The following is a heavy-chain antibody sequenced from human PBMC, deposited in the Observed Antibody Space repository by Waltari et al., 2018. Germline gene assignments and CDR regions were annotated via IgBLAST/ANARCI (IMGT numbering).Heavy chain of an antibody. CDR3: ARAPDGLVDVSGYYCFYVDV. CDR2: MYHSGDR. CDR1: GYSISHGYY. D-gene: IGHD2-8*02. V-gene: IGHV4-38-2*02. J-gene: IGHJ6*03. Sequence: QVQLQESGPGLLKPSETLSLTCTVSGYSISHGYYWGWLRQPPGKGPEWIGSMYHSGDRYYNPALRSRVTVSVTTSKTPRSLRMASVTAADTAVYYCARAPDGLVDVSGYYCFYVDVWGKGTTVTVSS.